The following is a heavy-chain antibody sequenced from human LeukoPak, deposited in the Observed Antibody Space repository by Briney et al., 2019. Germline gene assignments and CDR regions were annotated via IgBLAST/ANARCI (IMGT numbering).Heavy chain of an antibody. V-gene: IGHV4-61*02. J-gene: IGHJ4*02. CDR1: GGSISSGSYY. CDR3: ARAPYSGYDPFDY. Sequence: SETLSLTCTVSGGSISSGSYYWSWIRQPAGKGLEWIGRIYTSGSTNYNPSLKSRVTISVDTSKNQFSLKLSSVTAADTAVYYCARAPYSGYDPFDYWGQGTLVTVSS. D-gene: IGHD5-12*01. CDR2: IYTSGST.